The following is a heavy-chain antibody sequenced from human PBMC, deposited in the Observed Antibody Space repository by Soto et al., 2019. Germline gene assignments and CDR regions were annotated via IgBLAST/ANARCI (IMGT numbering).Heavy chain of an antibody. Sequence: QVQLQESGPGLVKPSQTLSLTCTVSGGSISSGGYYWSWIRQHPGKGLEWIGYIYYSGSTYYNPSLKSRVTISVDTSKNQFSLKLSSVTAADTAVYYCARRIEDCSGGSCYSGSPPTRWFDPWGQGTLVTVSS. V-gene: IGHV4-31*03. D-gene: IGHD2-15*01. CDR3: ARRIEDCSGGSCYSGSPPTRWFDP. CDR2: IYYSGST. CDR1: GGSISSGGYY. J-gene: IGHJ5*02.